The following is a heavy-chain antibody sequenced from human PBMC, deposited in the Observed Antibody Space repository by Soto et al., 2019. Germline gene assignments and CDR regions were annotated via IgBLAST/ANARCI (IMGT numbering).Heavy chain of an antibody. J-gene: IGHJ5*01. Sequence: EVQLLESGGGLVQPGGSLRLSCAASGFTFNTFEMSWVRQAPGRGLEWVSFISTDSSRAYYADAVKGRFTISRDNSKHALYLQMNSLTAEDQAVYAGVKGGWLDFWGHGTLVTVSS. V-gene: IGHV3-23*01. D-gene: IGHD3-16*01. CDR3: VKGGWLDF. CDR1: GFTFNTFE. CDR2: ISTDSSRA.